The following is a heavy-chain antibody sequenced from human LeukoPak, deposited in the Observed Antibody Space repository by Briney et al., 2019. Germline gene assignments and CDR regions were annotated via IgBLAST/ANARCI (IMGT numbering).Heavy chain of an antibody. CDR1: GFTFSSYG. V-gene: IGHV3-33*01. J-gene: IGHJ5*02. Sequence: PGRSLRLSCAASGFTFSSYGMHWVRQAPGKGLEWVAVICYDGSNKYYADSVKGRFTISRDNSKNTLYLQMNSLRAEDTAVYYCARERLVAAAGTRWFDPWGQGTLVTVSS. D-gene: IGHD6-13*01. CDR3: ARERLVAAAGTRWFDP. CDR2: ICYDGSNK.